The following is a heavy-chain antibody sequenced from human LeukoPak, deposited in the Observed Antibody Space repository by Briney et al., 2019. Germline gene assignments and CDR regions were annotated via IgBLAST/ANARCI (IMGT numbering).Heavy chain of an antibody. CDR3: AKEEAGYCSGGSCYSFNY. CDR2: ISSAGSNT. Sequence: PGGSLRLSCAASGFTFSSYWMSWVRQAPGKGLEWVAFISSAGSNTYYADSVKGRFTISRDNSKNTLYLQMNSLRAEDTAVYYCAKEEAGYCSGGSCYSFNYWGQGTLVTASS. J-gene: IGHJ4*02. CDR1: GFTFSSYW. V-gene: IGHV3-30*18. D-gene: IGHD2-15*01.